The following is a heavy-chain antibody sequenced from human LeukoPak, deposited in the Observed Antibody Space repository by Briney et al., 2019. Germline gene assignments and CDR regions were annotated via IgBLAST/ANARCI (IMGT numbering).Heavy chain of an antibody. CDR3: ARDPVGATGP. Sequence: SETLSLTCAVYGGSFSGYYWSWIRQPPGKGLEWIGEINHSGSTNYNPSLKSRVTISVDTSKNQFSLKLSSVTAADTAVYYCARDPVGATGPWDQGTLVTVSS. V-gene: IGHV4-34*01. CDR1: GGSFSGYY. D-gene: IGHD1-26*01. J-gene: IGHJ5*02. CDR2: INHSGST.